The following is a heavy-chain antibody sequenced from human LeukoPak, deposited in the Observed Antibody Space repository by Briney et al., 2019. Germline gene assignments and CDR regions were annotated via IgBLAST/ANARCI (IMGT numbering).Heavy chain of an antibody. Sequence: SETLSLTCTVSGGSISSHYWSWIRQPPGKGLEWIGYIYYSGSTNYNPSLKSRVTISVDTSKNQFSLKLSSVTAADTAVYYCARPGRSNEDAFDIWGQGTMVTVSS. D-gene: IGHD1-1*01. CDR2: IYYSGST. J-gene: IGHJ3*02. CDR1: GGSISSHY. CDR3: ARPGRSNEDAFDI. V-gene: IGHV4-59*11.